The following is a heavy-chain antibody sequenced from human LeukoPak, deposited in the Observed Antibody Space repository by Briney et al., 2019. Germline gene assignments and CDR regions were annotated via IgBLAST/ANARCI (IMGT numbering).Heavy chain of an antibody. CDR3: GRVAYENCGGDCYSFPDY. D-gene: IGHD2-21*02. V-gene: IGHV3-74*01. CDR1: GFTFSNYW. CDR2: INSDGSRI. Sequence: PGGSLRLSCAASGFTFSNYWMHWVRQAPGKGLVWVSRINSDGSRINYADSVKGRFTISRDNAKNPVYLQMNSLRAEDTAVYYCGRVAYENCGGDCYSFPDYWGQGTLVTVSS. J-gene: IGHJ4*02.